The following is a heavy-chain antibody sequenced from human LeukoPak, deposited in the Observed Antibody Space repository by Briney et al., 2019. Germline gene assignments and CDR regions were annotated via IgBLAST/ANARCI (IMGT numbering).Heavy chain of an antibody. J-gene: IGHJ4*02. Sequence: GESLKISCKGSGYNFNTYWVAWVRQLPGKGLEWMGIIRPMNSDVRYSPSFQGQVTISADRSINTAYLQWSSLTASDTAMYYCARGHHPFYYYDSSVDYWGQGTLVTVSS. V-gene: IGHV5-51*01. D-gene: IGHD3-22*01. CDR3: ARGHHPFYYYDSSVDY. CDR1: GYNFNTYW. CDR2: IRPMNSDV.